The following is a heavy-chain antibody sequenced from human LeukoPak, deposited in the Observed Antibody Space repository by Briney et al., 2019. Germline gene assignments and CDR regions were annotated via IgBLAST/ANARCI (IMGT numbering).Heavy chain of an antibody. CDR2: FDPEDGET. V-gene: IGHV1-24*01. D-gene: IGHD6-19*01. J-gene: IGHJ1*01. CDR3: ASVPPGYSSGWYNYFQR. CDR1: GYTLTELS. Sequence: GASVKVSCKVSGYTLTELSMHWVRLAPGKGLEWMGGFDPEDGETIYAQKFQGRVTMTEDTSTDTAYMELSSLRSEDTAVYYCASVPPGYSSGWYNYFQRWGQGTLVTVSS.